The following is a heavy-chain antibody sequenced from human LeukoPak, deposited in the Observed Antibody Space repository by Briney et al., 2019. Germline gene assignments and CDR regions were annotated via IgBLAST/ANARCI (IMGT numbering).Heavy chain of an antibody. CDR1: GGTFSSYT. CDR2: IIPILGIA. V-gene: IGHV1-69*02. CDR3: ARSRYYYDSSGYYYYYYMDV. J-gene: IGHJ6*03. D-gene: IGHD3-22*01. Sequence: SVKVSCKASGGTFSSYTISWVRQAPGQGLEWMGRIIPILGIANYAQKFQGRGTITADKSTSTAYMELSSLRSEDTAVYYCARSRYYYDSSGYYYYYYMDVWGKGTTVTVSS.